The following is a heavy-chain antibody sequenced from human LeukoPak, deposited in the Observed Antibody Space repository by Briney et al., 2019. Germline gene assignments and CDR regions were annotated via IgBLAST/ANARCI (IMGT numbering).Heavy chain of an antibody. CDR1: GFTFSSYG. J-gene: IGHJ3*02. V-gene: IGHV3-30*03. CDR3: ATLPSGVDAFDI. CDR2: ISYDGSNK. Sequence: GGSLRLSCAASGFTFSSYGMHWVRQAPGKGLEWVAVISYDGSNKYYADSVKGRFTISRDNSKNTLYLQMNSLRAEDTAVYYCATLPSGVDAFDIWGQETMVTVSS. D-gene: IGHD3-3*01.